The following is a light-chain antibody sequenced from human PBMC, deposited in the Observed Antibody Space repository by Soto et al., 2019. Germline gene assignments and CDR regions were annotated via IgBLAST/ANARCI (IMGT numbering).Light chain of an antibody. V-gene: IGLV2-23*02. Sequence: QSALTQPASGSRSPGQSITISCTGTSSDIGSSNLVSWYQQHPGKAPKLIIYEVNKRPSGVSNRFSGSKSGNTASLTISGLQTEDEADYYCCSFAGTFTLWVFGGGTKLTVL. CDR1: SSDIGSSNL. CDR3: CSFAGTFTLWV. J-gene: IGLJ3*02. CDR2: EVN.